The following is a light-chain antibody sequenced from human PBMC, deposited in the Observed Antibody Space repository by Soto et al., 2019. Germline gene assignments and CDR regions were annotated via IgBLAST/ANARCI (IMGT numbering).Light chain of an antibody. CDR1: SSDIGGYNY. V-gene: IGLV2-14*01. Sequence: QSALTQPASVSGSPGQSITISCTGTSSDIGGYNYVSWYQHHPGKAPKLSIFDVSNRPSGVSNRFSGSKSGNTASLTISGLQAEDEAEYYCSAYTSSTTLVFGGGTKVTVL. J-gene: IGLJ3*02. CDR2: DVS. CDR3: SAYTSSTTLV.